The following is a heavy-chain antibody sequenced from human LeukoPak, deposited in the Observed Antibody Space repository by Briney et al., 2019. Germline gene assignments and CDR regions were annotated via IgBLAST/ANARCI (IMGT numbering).Heavy chain of an antibody. V-gene: IGHV4-4*02. CDR2: IYHSGST. D-gene: IGHD6-13*01. Sequence: SGTLSLTCAVSGGSISSSNWWSWVRQPPGKGLEWIGGIYHSGSTNYNPSLKSRVTISRDTSKNQFSLRLTSVTAADTAVYYCARRGIAPALYFDFWGQGALVTVSS. CDR3: ARRGIAPALYFDF. CDR1: GGSISSSNW. J-gene: IGHJ4*02.